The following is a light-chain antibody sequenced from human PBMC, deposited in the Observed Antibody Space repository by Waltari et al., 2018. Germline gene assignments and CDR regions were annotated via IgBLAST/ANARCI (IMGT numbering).Light chain of an antibody. CDR1: SSDVGGYNS. CDR2: EVS. Sequence: QSALTQPASVSGSPGQSITISCTGTSSDVGGYNSVSWYQQHPGKAPKLMIYEVSNRPSGVSNRFSGLQAEDEADYYCSSYTSSSTVVFGGGTKLTVL. V-gene: IGLV2-14*01. J-gene: IGLJ2*01. CDR3: SSYTSSSTVV.